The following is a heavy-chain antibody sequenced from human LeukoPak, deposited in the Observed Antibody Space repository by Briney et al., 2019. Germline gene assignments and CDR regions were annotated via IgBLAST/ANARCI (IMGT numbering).Heavy chain of an antibody. V-gene: IGHV3-30-3*01. J-gene: IGHJ4*02. CDR2: TSSDGNIK. CDR3: ARDPVPATARHFDY. D-gene: IGHD1-1*01. CDR1: GFTFRSYA. Sequence: GGSLRLSCAASGFTFRSYAMNWVRQAPGKGLEWVAVTSSDGNIKYYADSVKGRFTISRDNPKNTLYLQMNSLRGEDTGVYYCARDPVPATARHFDYWGQGTLVTVSS.